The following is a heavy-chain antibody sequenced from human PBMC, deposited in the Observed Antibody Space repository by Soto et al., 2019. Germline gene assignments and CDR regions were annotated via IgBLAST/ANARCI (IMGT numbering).Heavy chain of an antibody. CDR3: ARDKQGWFDP. CDR2: IYSSGVT. J-gene: IGHJ5*02. V-gene: IGHV4-59*01. CDR1: GGSISSYY. Sequence: ETLSLTCTVSGGSISSYYWNWIRQPPGKGLEWIGYIYSSGVTDYNPSLKSRVTMSVDTSKNQFSLKLSSVTAADTAVYYCARDKQGWFDPWGQGTLVTVSS.